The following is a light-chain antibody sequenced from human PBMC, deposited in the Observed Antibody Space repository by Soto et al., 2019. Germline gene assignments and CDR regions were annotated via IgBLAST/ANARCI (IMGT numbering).Light chain of an antibody. V-gene: IGKV3-20*01. CDR2: GAS. CDR1: QSVSSSY. CDR3: QQCGDSPWT. Sequence: EIVLTQSPGTLSLSPGERATLSCRASQSVSSSYLAWYQQKPGQAPSLLIYGASSRATGIPDRFSGSGSGTDFSLTISRLEPEDFAVYYCQQCGDSPWTFGQGTK. J-gene: IGKJ1*01.